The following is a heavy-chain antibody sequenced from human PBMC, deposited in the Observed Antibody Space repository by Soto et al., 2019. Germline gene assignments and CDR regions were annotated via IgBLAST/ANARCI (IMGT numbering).Heavy chain of an antibody. CDR2: ISYDGRNK. D-gene: IGHD6-6*01. CDR3: ARPGNAYSSSFLDYYGMDV. CDR1: GFTFSSYA. J-gene: IGHJ6*02. V-gene: IGHV3-30*04. Sequence: PGGSLRLSCAASGFTFSSYAMHWVRQAPGKGLEWVAVISYDGRNKYYADYVKGRFTISRDNSKTTLYLQMNSLRAEDTAVYYCARPGNAYSSSFLDYYGMDVWGQGTTVTVSS.